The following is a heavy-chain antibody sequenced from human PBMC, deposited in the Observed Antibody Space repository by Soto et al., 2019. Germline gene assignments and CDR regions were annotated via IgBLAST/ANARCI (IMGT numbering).Heavy chain of an antibody. Sequence: EGQLLQSGGGLVQPGESLRLSCAASGFTFSSSGMSWVRQAPGKGLEWVSSISIRGDYRYYADSVEGRFTISRDNSKNTLYLQMSSLTAEDTALYYCANHGGFDFWGQGTMVAVSS. D-gene: IGHD4-17*01. V-gene: IGHV3-23*01. CDR1: GFTFSSSG. CDR3: ANHGGFDF. J-gene: IGHJ3*01. CDR2: ISIRGDYR.